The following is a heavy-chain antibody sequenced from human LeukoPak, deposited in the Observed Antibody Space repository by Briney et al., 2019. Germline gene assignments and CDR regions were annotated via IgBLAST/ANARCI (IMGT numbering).Heavy chain of an antibody. CDR3: ARDFDSSGYYSGEGY. V-gene: IGHV7-4-1*02. J-gene: IGHJ4*02. Sequence: GASVKVSCKASGYTFTAYYMHWVRQAPGQGLEWMGWINTNTGNPTYAQGFTGRFVFSLDTSVSTAYLQISSLKAEDTAVYYCARDFDSSGYYSGEGYWGQGTLVTVSS. CDR2: INTNTGNP. D-gene: IGHD3-22*01. CDR1: GYTFTAYY.